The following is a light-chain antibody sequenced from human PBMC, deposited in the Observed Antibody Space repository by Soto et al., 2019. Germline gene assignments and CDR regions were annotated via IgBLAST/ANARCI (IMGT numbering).Light chain of an antibody. Sequence: EILFPQSPANRSLSPGERPTISCRASQSVSSYLAWYQQTPGQAPSLIIYDASNRANGIPARFSGSGSGADFTLTLSSLEPEDFAVYYCQQRSNWLALTFGGGTQVDIK. CDR3: QQRSNWLALT. J-gene: IGKJ4*01. CDR2: DAS. V-gene: IGKV3-11*01. CDR1: QSVSSY.